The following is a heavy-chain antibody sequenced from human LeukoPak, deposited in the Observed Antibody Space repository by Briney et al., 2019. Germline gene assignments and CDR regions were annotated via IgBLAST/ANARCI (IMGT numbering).Heavy chain of an antibody. D-gene: IGHD3-9*01. CDR3: ARQYYDILTGYDRGDAFDI. V-gene: IGHV4-4*07. Sequence: PSETLSLTCTVSGGSISIYYWSWIRQPAGRVLEWIGRIYTSGSTNYNPSLKSRVTMSVDTSKNQFSLKLSSVTAADTAVYYCARQYYDILTGYDRGDAFDIWGQGTMVTVSS. J-gene: IGHJ3*02. CDR2: IYTSGST. CDR1: GGSISIYY.